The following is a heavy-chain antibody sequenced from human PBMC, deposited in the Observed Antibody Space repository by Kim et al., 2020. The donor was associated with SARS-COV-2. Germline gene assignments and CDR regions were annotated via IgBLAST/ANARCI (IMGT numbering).Heavy chain of an antibody. CDR3: ARDEGVGANNYYYYGMDV. CDR1: GFTFSDYY. D-gene: IGHD1-26*01. J-gene: IGHJ6*02. Sequence: GGSLRLSCAASGFTFSDYYMSWIRQAPGKGLEWVSYISSSSSYTNYADSVKGRFTISRDNAKNSLYLQMNSLRAEDTAVYYCARDEGVGANNYYYYGMDVWGQGTTVTVSS. CDR2: ISSSSSYT. V-gene: IGHV3-11*06.